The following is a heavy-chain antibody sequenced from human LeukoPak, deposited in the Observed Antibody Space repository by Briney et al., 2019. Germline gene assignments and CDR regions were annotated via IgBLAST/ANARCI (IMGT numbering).Heavy chain of an antibody. CDR3: ATTRYIVVVTAIPNWFDP. D-gene: IGHD2-21*02. CDR1: GGTFSSYA. J-gene: IGHJ5*02. V-gene: IGHV3-23*01. Sequence: GGSLRLSCAASGGTFSSYAMSWVRQAPGKGLEWVSAISGSGGSAYYADSVKGRFTISRDNSKNTLYLQMNSLRAEDTAVYYCATTRYIVVVTAIPNWFDPWGQGTLVTVSS. CDR2: ISGSGGSA.